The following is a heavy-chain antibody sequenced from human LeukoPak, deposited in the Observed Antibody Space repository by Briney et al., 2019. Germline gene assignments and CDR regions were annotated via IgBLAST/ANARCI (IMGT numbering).Heavy chain of an antibody. CDR1: GGSVSSTNW. Sequence: SETLSLTCGVSGGSVSSTNWWTWIRQPPGKGLEWIGEVHLDGRTNFNPSLKSRLTMSVDLSENHVSLKLTSVTAADTAVYYCAREGGFYRPLDSRGQGTWSPSPQ. CDR3: AREGGFYRPLDS. V-gene: IGHV4-4*02. CDR2: VHLDGRT. D-gene: IGHD6-25*01. J-gene: IGHJ4*02.